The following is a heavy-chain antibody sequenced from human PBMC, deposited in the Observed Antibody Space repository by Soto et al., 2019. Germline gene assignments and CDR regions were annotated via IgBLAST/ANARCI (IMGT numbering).Heavy chain of an antibody. CDR1: GFALSRYW. J-gene: IGHJ6*02. CDR3: ARSLWSQYFYYGLDV. V-gene: IGHV3-74*01. CDR2: INSGGNIT. D-gene: IGHD2-21*01. Sequence: LRLSCTASGFALSRYWMYWVRQAPGKGLVWVSHINSGGNITPYAESVRGRFTISRDNSKNTLYLDMHSLTTDDTAVYFCARSLWSQYFYYGLDVWGHGTTVTVSS.